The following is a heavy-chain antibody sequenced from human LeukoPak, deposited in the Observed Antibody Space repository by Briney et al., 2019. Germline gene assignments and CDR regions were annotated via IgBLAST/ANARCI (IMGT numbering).Heavy chain of an antibody. D-gene: IGHD3-10*01. CDR1: GFTFSGYW. J-gene: IGHJ4*02. V-gene: IGHV3-74*03. CDR3: IRGSAYGSLDY. CDR2: INGDGSST. Sequence: PGGSLRLSCAASGFTFSGYWMHWVRQAPGQGLVWISHINGDGSSTTYADSVKGRFTISRDNAKNTLYLQMNSLRAEDTAMYYCIRGSAYGSLDYWGQGTLVTVSS.